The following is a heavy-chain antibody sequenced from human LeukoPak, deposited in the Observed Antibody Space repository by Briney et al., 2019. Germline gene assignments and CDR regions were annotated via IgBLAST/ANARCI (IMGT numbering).Heavy chain of an antibody. J-gene: IGHJ3*02. CDR3: ATGDCSGGSCHAFDI. CDR2: IKRKSEGGQT. CDR1: GFPFSNVW. D-gene: IGHD2-15*01. Sequence: GGSLRLSCAAAGFPFSNVWMHWVRQAPGKGPEWIGRIKRKSEGGQTDYAAPVQGRFTISRDDSKTTLYLQMNSLKTEDTAVYSCATGDCSGGSCHAFDIWGQGTMVTVSS. V-gene: IGHV3-15*01.